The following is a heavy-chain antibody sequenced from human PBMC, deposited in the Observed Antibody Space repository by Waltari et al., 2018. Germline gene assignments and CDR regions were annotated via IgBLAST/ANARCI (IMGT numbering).Heavy chain of an antibody. J-gene: IGHJ4*02. CDR2: IYYSGST. D-gene: IGHD1-26*01. CDR1: GGSISSSSYY. Sequence: QESGPGLVKPSETLSLTCTVSGGSISSSSYYWGWIRQPPGKGLEWIGSIYYSGSTYYNPSLKSRVTISVDTSKNQFSLKLSSVTAADTAVYYCARVIVGVTSYFDYWGQGTLVTVSS. V-gene: IGHV4-39*07. CDR3: ARVIVGVTSYFDY.